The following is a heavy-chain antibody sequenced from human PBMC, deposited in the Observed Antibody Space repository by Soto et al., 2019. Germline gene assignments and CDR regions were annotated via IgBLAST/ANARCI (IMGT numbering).Heavy chain of an antibody. V-gene: IGHV1-18*01. J-gene: IGHJ4*02. CDR1: GYAFTTYG. CDR3: ARGRYGDY. CDR2: ISAHNGNT. D-gene: IGHD1-1*01. Sequence: QVHLVQSGAEVKKPGASVKVSCKGSGYAFTTYGITWVRQAPGQGLEWMGWISAHNGNTNYAQKLQGRVTVTRDTSTRTAYMELRSLRSDDNAVYYCARGRYGDYWGQGALVTVSS.